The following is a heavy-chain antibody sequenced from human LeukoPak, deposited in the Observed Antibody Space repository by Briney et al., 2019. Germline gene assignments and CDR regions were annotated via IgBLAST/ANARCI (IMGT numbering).Heavy chain of an antibody. D-gene: IGHD3-22*01. CDR2: INPNSGGT. Sequence: EASVKVSCKASGYTFTGYYMHWVRQAPGQGLEWMGWINPNSGGTNYAQRFQGRVTMTRDTSISTAYMELSRLRSDDTAVYYCARAEYYYDSSGYDYWGQGTLVTVSS. CDR1: GYTFTGYY. CDR3: ARAEYYYDSSGYDY. J-gene: IGHJ4*02. V-gene: IGHV1-2*02.